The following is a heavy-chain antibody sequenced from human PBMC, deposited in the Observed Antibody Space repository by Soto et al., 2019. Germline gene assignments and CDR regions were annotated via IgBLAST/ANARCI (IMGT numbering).Heavy chain of an antibody. CDR2: INHSIST. D-gene: IGHD3-10*01. V-gene: IGHV4-34*01. CDR3: ARYGKITMVRGRKRRFWFGP. Sequence: PSETLSLTCALYGGSFSGYYWRWIRQPPGKGLEWIGEINHSISTNYNPSLKSRVTISVDTSKNQFSLMLSRVAAACRGVCYCARYGKITMVRGRKRRFWFGPWSQRTLVTVSS. CDR1: GGSFSGYY. J-gene: IGHJ5*02.